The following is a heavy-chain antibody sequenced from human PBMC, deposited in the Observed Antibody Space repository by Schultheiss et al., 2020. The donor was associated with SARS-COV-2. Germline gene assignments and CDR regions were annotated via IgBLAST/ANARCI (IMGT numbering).Heavy chain of an antibody. D-gene: IGHD6-13*01. CDR2: ISYDGSNK. Sequence: GESLKISCAASGFTFSSYAMHWVRQAPGKGLEWVAVISYDGSNKYYADSVKGRFTISRDNSKNTLYLQMNSLRAEDTAVYYCARGPYSRGAFDIWGQGTMVTVSS. CDR3: ARGPYSRGAFDI. CDR1: GFTFSSYA. J-gene: IGHJ3*02. V-gene: IGHV3-30-3*01.